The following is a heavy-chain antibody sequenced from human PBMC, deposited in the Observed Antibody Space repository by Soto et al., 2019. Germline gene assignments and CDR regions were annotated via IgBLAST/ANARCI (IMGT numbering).Heavy chain of an antibody. J-gene: IGHJ6*02. Sequence: SETLSLTCTVSGGSISSGNYYWTWIRQHPGKGLEWIGYIYYSGSTYYNPSLKSRVTISVDTSENQFSLNLSSVTAADTAVYYCARANADYSIYCYGMDVWGQGTTVTSP. CDR1: GGSISSGNYY. D-gene: IGHD4-17*01. CDR2: IYYSGST. V-gene: IGHV4-31*03. CDR3: ARANADYSIYCYGMDV.